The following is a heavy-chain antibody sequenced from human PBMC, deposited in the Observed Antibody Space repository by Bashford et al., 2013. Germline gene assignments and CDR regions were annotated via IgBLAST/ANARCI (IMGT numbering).Heavy chain of an antibody. J-gene: IGHJ4*02. Sequence: ASVKVSCKASGYIFTGYSVHWVRQAPGQGLEWMGRISANTGDTVYAQKFQGRVTLTRDTSINTVYMELSRLRSDDTAVYYCARVVAATQSDYWGPGEPWSPSPQ. CDR1: GYIFTGYS. V-gene: IGHV1-2*06. CDR2: ISANTGDT. D-gene: IGHD2-15*01. CDR3: ARVVAATQSDY.